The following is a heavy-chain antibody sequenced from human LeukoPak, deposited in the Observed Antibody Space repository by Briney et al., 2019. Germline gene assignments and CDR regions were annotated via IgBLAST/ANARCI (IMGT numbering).Heavy chain of an antibody. CDR2: INSDGSTT. J-gene: IGHJ4*02. CDR3: TRGGVDY. Sequence: GRSLRLSCAASGFTFSSYAIHWVRQAPGKGLVWVSRINSDGSTTTYADSVKGRFTISRDNAKNTLYLQMNSLRAEDTAVYFCTRGGVDYWGQGTLVTVSS. D-gene: IGHD3-10*01. V-gene: IGHV3-74*01. CDR1: GFTFSSYA.